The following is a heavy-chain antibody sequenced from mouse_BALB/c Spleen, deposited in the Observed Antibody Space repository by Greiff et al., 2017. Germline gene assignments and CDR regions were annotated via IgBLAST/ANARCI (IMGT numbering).Heavy chain of an antibody. V-gene: IGHV5-17*02. CDR2: ISSGSSTI. CDR3: AREWFAY. CDR1: GFTFSSFG. Sequence: EVMLVESGGGLVQPGGSRKLSCAASGFTFSSFGMHWVRQAPEKGLEWVAYISSGSSTIYYADTVKGRFTISRDNPKNTLFLQMTSLRSEDTAMYYCAREWFAYWGQGTLVTVSA. J-gene: IGHJ3*01.